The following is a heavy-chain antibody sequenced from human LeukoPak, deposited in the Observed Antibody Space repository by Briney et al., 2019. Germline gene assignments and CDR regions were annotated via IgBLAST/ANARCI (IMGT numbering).Heavy chain of an antibody. J-gene: IGHJ4*02. V-gene: IGHV4-39*01. CDR3: ASLRPPVVGATWVDY. CDR1: GVSISSSSCY. Sequence: SETLSLTCTVSGVSISSSSCYWGWIRQPPWKGLEWIGSIYNTGSSYYNPSLKSRGTISVDTSKNQFSLRLRSVTAADTAVYYCASLRPPVVGATWVDYWGQGILVTVSS. CDR2: IYNTGSS. D-gene: IGHD1-26*01.